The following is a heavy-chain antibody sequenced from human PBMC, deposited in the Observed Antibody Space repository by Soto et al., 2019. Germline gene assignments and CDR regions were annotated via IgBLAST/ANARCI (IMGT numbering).Heavy chain of an antibody. J-gene: IGHJ3*02. CDR3: ARWYYDILTGYQDAFDI. Sequence: QVQLVESGGGVVXXXXXXXLSCAAXGXTFXSYXMHWVRQAPGKGLEWVAVISYDGSNKYYADSVKGRFTISRDNSKNTLYLQMNSLRAEDTAVYYCARWYYDILTGYQDAFDIWGQGTMVTVSS. CDR2: ISYDGSNK. V-gene: IGHV3-30-3*01. CDR1: GXTFXSYX. D-gene: IGHD3-9*01.